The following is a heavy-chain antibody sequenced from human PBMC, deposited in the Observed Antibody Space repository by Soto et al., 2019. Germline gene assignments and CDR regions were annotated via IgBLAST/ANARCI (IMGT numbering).Heavy chain of an antibody. Sequence: EVQLVESGGGFVKPGGSLRLSCAASGLTFSNTWLNWVRQGPVRGLEWVGRIKSNPDGGTTDYAAPVKGRFTISRDDSKNTMYLEMDSLRVEDPAVYYCARSITTLGVVTISDDNWFDPWGQGTPVTVSS. CDR2: IKSNPDGGTT. V-gene: IGHV3-15*07. CDR3: ARSITTLGVVTISDDNWFDP. J-gene: IGHJ5*02. CDR1: GLTFSNTW. D-gene: IGHD3-3*01.